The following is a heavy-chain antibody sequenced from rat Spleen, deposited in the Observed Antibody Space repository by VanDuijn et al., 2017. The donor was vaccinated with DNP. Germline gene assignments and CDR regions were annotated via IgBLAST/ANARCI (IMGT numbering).Heavy chain of an antibody. D-gene: IGHD1-8*01. CDR2: ISTSGGTA. Sequence: EVQLVESGGGLVQPGRSLKLSCAASGFTFSKYGMAWVRQAPKKGLEWVASISTSGGTAYYRDSVKGRFTISRDNATNTLYLQMNSLRSEDTASYYCVRDSRDYGSYADYFDYWGQGVMVTVSS. V-gene: IGHV5S13*01. CDR1: GFTFSKYG. CDR3: VRDSRDYGSYADYFDY. J-gene: IGHJ2*01.